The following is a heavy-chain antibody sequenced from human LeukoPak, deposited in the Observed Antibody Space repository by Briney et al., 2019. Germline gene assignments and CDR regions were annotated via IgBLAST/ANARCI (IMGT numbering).Heavy chain of an antibody. Sequence: GASVKVSCKASGYTFTGYYMHWVRQAPGQGLEWMGWINPNSGGTNYAQKLQGRVTMTTDTSTSTAYMELRSLRSDDTAVYYCARVSIAARRGFDYWGQGTLVTVSS. CDR2: INPNSGGT. V-gene: IGHV1-2*02. CDR3: ARVSIAARRGFDY. J-gene: IGHJ4*02. D-gene: IGHD6-6*01. CDR1: GYTFTGYY.